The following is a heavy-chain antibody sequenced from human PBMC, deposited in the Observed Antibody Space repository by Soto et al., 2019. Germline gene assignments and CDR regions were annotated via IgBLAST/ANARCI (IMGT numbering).Heavy chain of an antibody. J-gene: IGHJ6*02. Sequence: PGGSLRLSCAASGFTFNNYAMSWVRQAPGRGLEWVSGISGSGDSTYYAESVKGRFTISRDKSKNTLYLQMNSLRAEDTAVYYCARDESLGYSSSWYHYGMDVWGQGTTVTVSS. CDR1: GFTFNNYA. V-gene: IGHV3-23*01. CDR3: ARDESLGYSSSWYHYGMDV. CDR2: ISGSGDST. D-gene: IGHD6-13*01.